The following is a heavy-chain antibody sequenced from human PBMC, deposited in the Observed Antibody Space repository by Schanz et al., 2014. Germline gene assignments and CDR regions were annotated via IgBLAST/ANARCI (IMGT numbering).Heavy chain of an antibody. D-gene: IGHD4-17*01. Sequence: QVQLQESGPGLLKPSETLSLTCTVSGGSIRSYFWSWIRQPPGKGLEWIGFISYSGSTYYNPSLKSRVTISVDTTKNQFSLNLSSAAAADTAVYYCARGRGHGDLPGDIWGQGTMVTVSS. J-gene: IGHJ3*02. CDR2: ISYSGST. CDR3: ARGRGHGDLPGDI. V-gene: IGHV4-59*06. CDR1: GGSIRSYF.